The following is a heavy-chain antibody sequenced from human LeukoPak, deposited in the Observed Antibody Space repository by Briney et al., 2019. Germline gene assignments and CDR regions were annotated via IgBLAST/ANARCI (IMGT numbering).Heavy chain of an antibody. D-gene: IGHD6-19*01. J-gene: IGHJ4*02. Sequence: GESLKISCQGSGYTFTTYWIGWARQMPGKGLEWMGIIYPGGSDTRYSPSLQGQVTISVDKSISTAYLQWSSLKASDTAMYYCARVPREGCISGWVPIGYWGQGTLVTVST. CDR1: GYTFTTYW. V-gene: IGHV5-51*01. CDR2: IYPGGSDT. CDR3: ARVPREGCISGWVPIGY.